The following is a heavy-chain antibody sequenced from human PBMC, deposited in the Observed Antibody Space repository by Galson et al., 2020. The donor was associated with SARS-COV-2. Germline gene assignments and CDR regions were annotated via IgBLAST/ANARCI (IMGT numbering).Heavy chain of an antibody. CDR2: INHSGST. V-gene: IGHV4-34*01. CDR1: GGSFSGYY. D-gene: IGHD3-22*01. J-gene: IGHJ5*02. Sequence: SQASETLSLTCAVYGGSFSGYYWSWIRQPPGKGLEWIGDINHSGSTNYNPSLKSRVTISVDTSKNQFSLKLSSVTAADTAVYYCARDTYYYDSSGYGVNWFDPWGQGTLVTVSS. CDR3: ARDTYYYDSSGYGVNWFDP.